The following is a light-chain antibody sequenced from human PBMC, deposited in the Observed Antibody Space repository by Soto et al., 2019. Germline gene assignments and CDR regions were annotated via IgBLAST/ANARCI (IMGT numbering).Light chain of an antibody. Sequence: EIEMTQSPDTLSASPGERASFSCRASQSMSDDVAWYQQKPHQPPRFLIYEASTRASGIPARFSGGGSGTEYTLTISSLQSEDFAVYYCQEYNTWPRTFGKGPKVEVK. J-gene: IGKJ1*01. V-gene: IGKV3-15*01. CDR3: QEYNTWPRT. CDR2: EAS. CDR1: QSMSDD.